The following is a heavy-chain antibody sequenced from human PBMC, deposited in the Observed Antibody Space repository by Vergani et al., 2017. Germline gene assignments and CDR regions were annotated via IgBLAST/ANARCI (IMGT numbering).Heavy chain of an antibody. J-gene: IGHJ6*02. Sequence: QVQLQESGPGLVKPSETLSLTCTVSGGSVSSGSYYWSWIRQPAGKGLEWIGYIYYSGSTNYNPSLKSRVTISVATSKNQFYLKLSSVTAADTAVYYCARNYYDSSGYFRALYYYYGMDVWGQGTTVTVSS. CDR1: GGSVSSGSYY. CDR3: ARNYYDSSGYFRALYYYYGMDV. D-gene: IGHD3-22*01. CDR2: IYYSGST. V-gene: IGHV4-61*10.